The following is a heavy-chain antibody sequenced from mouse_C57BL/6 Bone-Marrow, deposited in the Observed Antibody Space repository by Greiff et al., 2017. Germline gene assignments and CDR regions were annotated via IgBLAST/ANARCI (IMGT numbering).Heavy chain of an antibody. V-gene: IGHV14-3*01. CDR1: GFNIKNTY. J-gene: IGHJ4*01. Sequence: EVMLVESVAELVRPGASVKLSCTASGFNIKNTYMHWVKQRPEQGLEWIGRIDPANGNTKYAPKFQGKATITADTSSNTAYLQLSSLTSEDTAIYYCAREGEDYYSSSPYYYAMDYWGQGTSVTVSS. D-gene: IGHD1-1*01. CDR2: IDPANGNT. CDR3: AREGEDYYSSSPYYYAMDY.